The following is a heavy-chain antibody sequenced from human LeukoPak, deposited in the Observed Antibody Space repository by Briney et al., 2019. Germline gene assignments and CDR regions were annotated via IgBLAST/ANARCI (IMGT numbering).Heavy chain of an antibody. Sequence: GGSLRLSCAASGFTFNTYWFTWVRQAPGKGLEWVANINEDGGRKYSVDSVRGRFIISRDNARNSLYLQMNGLRAEDTALYYCVRFRYIGSDLEVFDSWGQGTLVTVSS. D-gene: IGHD5-12*01. V-gene: IGHV3-7*01. J-gene: IGHJ4*02. CDR2: INEDGGRK. CDR3: VRFRYIGSDLEVFDS. CDR1: GFTFNTYW.